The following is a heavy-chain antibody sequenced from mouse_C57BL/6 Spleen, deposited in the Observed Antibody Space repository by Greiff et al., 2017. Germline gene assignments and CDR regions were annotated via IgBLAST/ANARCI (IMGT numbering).Heavy chain of an antibody. CDR3: AREEAYYSKVDY. V-gene: IGHV1-53*01. CDR1: GYTFTSYW. Sequence: QVQLQQPGTELVKPGASGYTFTSYWMHWVKQRPGQGLEWIGNINPSNGGTNYNEKFKSKATLTVDKSSSTAYMQLSSLTSEDSAVYYCAREEAYYSKVDYWGQGTTLTVSS. CDR2: INPSNGGT. D-gene: IGHD2-5*01. J-gene: IGHJ2*01.